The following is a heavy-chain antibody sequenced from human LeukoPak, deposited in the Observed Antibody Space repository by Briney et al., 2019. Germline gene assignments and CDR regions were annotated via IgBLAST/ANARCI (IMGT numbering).Heavy chain of an antibody. CDR3: ARDLRESWAFFDY. CDR2: SNEDGSTT. Sequence: GGSLRLSCAASGFTFSSNWMHWVRQAPGEGLVWVSRSNEDGSTTNYADSVKGRFTISRDNAKNTLYLQMNSLKTEDTAMYYCARDLRESWAFFDYWGQGTLVTVSS. CDR1: GFTFSSNW. V-gene: IGHV3-74*01. D-gene: IGHD3-16*01. J-gene: IGHJ4*02.